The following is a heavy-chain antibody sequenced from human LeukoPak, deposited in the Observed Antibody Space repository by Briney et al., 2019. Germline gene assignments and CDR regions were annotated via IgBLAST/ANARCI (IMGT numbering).Heavy chain of an antibody. D-gene: IGHD5-18*01. CDR3: ARHGERGYSYGHDY. CDR2: LYYSGST. Sequence: PSETLSLTCTVSGGSISSRSNYWGWIRQPPGKGLEWIGSLYYSGSTYYNPSLKSRVTISIDTSKNQLPLKLSSVTAADTAVYYCARHGERGYSYGHDYWGQGTLVTVSS. V-gene: IGHV4-39*01. J-gene: IGHJ4*02. CDR1: GGSISSRSNY.